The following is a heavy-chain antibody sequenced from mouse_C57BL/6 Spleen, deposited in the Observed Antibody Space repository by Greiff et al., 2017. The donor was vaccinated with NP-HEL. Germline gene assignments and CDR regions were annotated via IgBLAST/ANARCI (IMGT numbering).Heavy chain of an antibody. CDR3: ARKADGYYEYFDV. CDR2: ISSGSSTI. Sequence: DVQLQESGGGLVKPGGSLKLSCAASGFTFSDYGMHWVRQAPEKGLEWVAYISSGSSTIYYADTVKGRFTISRDNAKNTLFLQMTSLRSEDTAMYYCARKADGYYEYFDVWGTGTTVTVSS. CDR1: GFTFSDYG. J-gene: IGHJ1*03. D-gene: IGHD2-3*01. V-gene: IGHV5-17*01.